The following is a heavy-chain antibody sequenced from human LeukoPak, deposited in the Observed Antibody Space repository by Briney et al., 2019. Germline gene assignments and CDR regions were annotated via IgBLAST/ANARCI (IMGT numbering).Heavy chain of an antibody. CDR1: GGTFSSYA. D-gene: IGHD2-21*02. CDR3: ARDWYAYCGGDCYSPYYFDY. Sequence: SVKVSCKASGGTFSSYAISWVRQAPGRGLEWMGRIIPIFGIANYAQKFQGRVTITADKSTSTAYMELSSLRSEDTAVYYCARDWYAYCGGDCYSPYYFDYWGQGTLVTVSS. V-gene: IGHV1-69*04. CDR2: IIPIFGIA. J-gene: IGHJ4*02.